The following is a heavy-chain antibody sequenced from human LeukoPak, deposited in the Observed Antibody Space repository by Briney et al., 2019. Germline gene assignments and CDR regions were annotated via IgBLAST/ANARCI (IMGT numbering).Heavy chain of an antibody. Sequence: PSETLSLTCTVSGGSISSSSYYWGWIRQPPGKGLEWIGSIYYSGSTYYNPSLKSRVTISVDTSKNQFSLKLSSVTAADAAVYYCARAVRDSSWYLPKNWFDPWGQGTLVTVSS. CDR2: IYYSGST. J-gene: IGHJ5*02. V-gene: IGHV4-39*07. CDR1: GGSISSSSYY. CDR3: ARAVRDSSWYLPKNWFDP. D-gene: IGHD6-13*01.